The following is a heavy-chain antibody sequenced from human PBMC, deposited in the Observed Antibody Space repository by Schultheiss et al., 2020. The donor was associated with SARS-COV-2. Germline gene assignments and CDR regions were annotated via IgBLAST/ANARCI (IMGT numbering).Heavy chain of an antibody. Sequence: GGSLRLSCAASGFTFSSYAMHWVRQAPGKGLEYVSAISSNGGSTYYADSVKGRFTISRDNSKNTLYLQMGSLRAEDTAVYYCADIAAAGTSEYFQHWGQGTLVTVSS. J-gene: IGHJ1*01. CDR1: GFTFSSYA. D-gene: IGHD6-13*01. CDR3: ADIAAAGTSEYFQH. CDR2: ISSNGGST. V-gene: IGHV3-64*02.